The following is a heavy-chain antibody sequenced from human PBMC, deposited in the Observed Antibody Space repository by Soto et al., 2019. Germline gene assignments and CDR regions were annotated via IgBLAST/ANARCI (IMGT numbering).Heavy chain of an antibody. Sequence: QVQLQESGPGLVKPSQTLSLTCTVTGGSISSGAYYWTWVRQHPGKGLEWIGYIYNSGTTYYNPSLRSRVDISLDTSNIQFSLKVSSVTAAGTAVYYFATSDTRAFYFDSWGQGTLVTVFS. CDR2: IYNSGTT. D-gene: IGHD2-15*01. CDR1: GGSISSGAYY. J-gene: IGHJ4*02. CDR3: ATSDTRAFYFDS. V-gene: IGHV4-31*03.